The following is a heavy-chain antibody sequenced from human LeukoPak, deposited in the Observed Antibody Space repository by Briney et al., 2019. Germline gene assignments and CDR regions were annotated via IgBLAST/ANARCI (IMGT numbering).Heavy chain of an antibody. CDR2: LYGDGRT. J-gene: IGHJ5*02. CDR3: TRDRAGTQTWVEFDP. D-gene: IGHD3-10*01. V-gene: IGHV3-66*02. CDR1: GFTVSNNY. Sequence: GGSLRLSCAASGFTVSNNYMSWVRQAPGRGLEWVSLLYGDGRTYYADSVKGRFTISRDNSQNTLYLQMNSLRPEDTAVYYCTRDRAGTQTWVEFDPWGQGTVVTVSS.